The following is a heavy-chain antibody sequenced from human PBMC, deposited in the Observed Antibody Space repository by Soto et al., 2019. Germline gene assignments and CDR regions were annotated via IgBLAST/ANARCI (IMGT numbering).Heavy chain of an antibody. Sequence: SETLSLTCTVSGGSISSGNYCWSWIRQPPGKGLEWIGYIYYSGSTYYNPSLKSRVTISVDTSKNQFSLKLSSVTAADTAVYYCATYYYGSGSRFDPWGQGTLVTVSS. J-gene: IGHJ5*02. CDR1: GGSISSGNYC. CDR3: ATYYYGSGSRFDP. V-gene: IGHV4-30-4*01. CDR2: IYYSGST. D-gene: IGHD3-10*01.